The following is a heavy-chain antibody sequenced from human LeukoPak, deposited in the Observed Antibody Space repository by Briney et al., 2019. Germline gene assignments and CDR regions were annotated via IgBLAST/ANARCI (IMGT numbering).Heavy chain of an antibody. J-gene: IGHJ4*02. CDR3: ARGNLGATPFDY. CDR2: IYYSGST. V-gene: IGHV4-59*01. D-gene: IGHD1-7*01. Sequence: SETLSLTCTVSGGSIGSYYWGWIRQPPGKGLEWIGYIYYSGSTNYNPSLKSRVTISVDTSKNQFSLKLSSVTAADTAVYYCARGNLGATPFDYWGQGTLVTVSS. CDR1: GGSIGSYY.